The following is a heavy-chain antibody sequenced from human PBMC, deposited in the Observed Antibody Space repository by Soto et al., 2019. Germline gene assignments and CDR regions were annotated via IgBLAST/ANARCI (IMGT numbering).Heavy chain of an antibody. Sequence: GGSLRLSCAASGFTFTSHGMSWVRQAPGKGLEWVSSISGNGAGTYYADSVKGRFTISRDNSKNTLCLQMNSLRVEDTALYYCAKIVDGSGIDYWGQGTRVTVSS. D-gene: IGHD2-21*01. CDR1: GFTFTSHG. J-gene: IGHJ4*02. CDR2: ISGNGAGT. CDR3: AKIVDGSGIDY. V-gene: IGHV3-23*01.